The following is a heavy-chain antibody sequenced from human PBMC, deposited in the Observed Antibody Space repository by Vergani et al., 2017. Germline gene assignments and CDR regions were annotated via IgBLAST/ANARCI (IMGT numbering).Heavy chain of an antibody. CDR2: ISYDGSNK. J-gene: IGHJ4*02. D-gene: IGHD3-22*01. CDR1: GFTFSSYG. Sequence: QVQLVESGGGVVQPGRSLRLSCAASGFTFSSYGMHWVRQAPGKGLEGVAVISYDGSNKYYADSVKGRFTISRDNSKNTLYLQMNSLRAEDTAVYYCAKELGDYYDSSGLSYWGQGTLVTVSS. V-gene: IGHV3-30*18. CDR3: AKELGDYYDSSGLSY.